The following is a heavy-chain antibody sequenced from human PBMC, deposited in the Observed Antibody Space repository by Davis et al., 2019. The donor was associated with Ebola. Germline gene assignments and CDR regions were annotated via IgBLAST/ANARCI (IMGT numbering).Heavy chain of an antibody. Sequence: PGGSLRLSCAASGFTFSSYWMSWVRQAPGKGLVWVSRINSDGSSTSYADSVKGRFTISRDNSKNTLYLQMNSLRAEDTAVYYCARIYYYYYGMDVWGQGTTVTVSS. CDR2: INSDGSST. CDR3: ARIYYYYYGMDV. J-gene: IGHJ6*02. V-gene: IGHV3-74*01. CDR1: GFTFSSYW.